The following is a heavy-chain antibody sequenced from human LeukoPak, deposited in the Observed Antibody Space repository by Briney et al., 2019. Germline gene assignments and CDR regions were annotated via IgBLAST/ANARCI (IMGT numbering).Heavy chain of an antibody. CDR1: GGSRSGYY. J-gene: IGHJ5*02. CDR3: ARAALDYYYGSGTYLNWFDP. Sequence: PSETLSLTCTVSGGSRSGYYWNWIRQPPGKGLEWVGYIHYTGSTSYNPSLESRVTISVDTSKNQFSLKLSSVTAADTAVYYCARAALDYYYGSGTYLNWFDPWGQGTLVTVSS. V-gene: IGHV4-59*01. D-gene: IGHD3-10*01. CDR2: IHYTGST.